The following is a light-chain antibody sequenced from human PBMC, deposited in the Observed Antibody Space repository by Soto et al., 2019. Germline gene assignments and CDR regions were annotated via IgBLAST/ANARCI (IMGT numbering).Light chain of an antibody. CDR2: GAS. CDR1: QSVSSSY. CDR3: QQHDSYPPNT. V-gene: IGKV3-20*01. J-gene: IGKJ2*01. Sequence: EIVLTQSPGTLSLSPGERATLSCRASQSVSSSYLAWYQQKPGQAPRLLIYGASSRATAIPARFSGSGSGTAFFLTISSREPDDFSVYYCQQHDSYPPNTFGQGTKLEIK.